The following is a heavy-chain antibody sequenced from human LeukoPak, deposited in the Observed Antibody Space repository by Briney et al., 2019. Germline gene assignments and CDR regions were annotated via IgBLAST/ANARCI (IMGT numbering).Heavy chain of an antibody. CDR2: MNPNSGNT. J-gene: IGHJ4*02. Sequence: ASVKVSCKASGYTFTSYDINWVRQATGQGLEWMGWMNPNSGNTGYAQKFQGRVTMTRTTSINTAYMELSSLRSDDTAVYYCAKYLGIGWLHFVGDYWGQGTLVTVSS. V-gene: IGHV1-8*01. CDR1: GYTFTSYD. D-gene: IGHD5-24*01. CDR3: AKYLGIGWLHFVGDY.